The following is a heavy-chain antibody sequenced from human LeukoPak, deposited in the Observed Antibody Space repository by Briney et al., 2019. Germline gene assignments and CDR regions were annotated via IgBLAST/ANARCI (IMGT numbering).Heavy chain of an antibody. CDR2: IYYSGST. CDR3: ARALGYCSSTSCYTEILDY. V-gene: IGHV4-59*01. J-gene: IGHJ4*02. Sequence: SETLSLTCAVYGGSFSGYYWSWIRQPPGKGLEWIGYIYYSGSTNYNPSLKSRVTISVDTSKNQFSLKLSSVTAADTAVYYCARALGYCSSTSCYTEILDYWGQGTLVTVSS. CDR1: GGSFSGYY. D-gene: IGHD2-2*02.